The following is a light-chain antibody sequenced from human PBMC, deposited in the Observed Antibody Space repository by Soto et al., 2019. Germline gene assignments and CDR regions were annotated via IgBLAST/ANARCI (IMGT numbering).Light chain of an antibody. J-gene: IGKJ4*01. CDR3: QQYDSYSLT. CDR2: DAS. Sequence: DLQMTQSPSTLSASVGDRVTITCRASQSIRSFLAWYQQKPGKAPKLLISDASNLGSRVPSRFSGSGSGTEFTLTICSLQPDDFATYYCQQYDSYSLTFGGGTKVEIK. CDR1: QSIRSF. V-gene: IGKV1-5*01.